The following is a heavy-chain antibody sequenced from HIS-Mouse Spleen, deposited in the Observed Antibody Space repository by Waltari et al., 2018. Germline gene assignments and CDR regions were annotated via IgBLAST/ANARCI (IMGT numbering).Heavy chain of an antibody. CDR1: GGSFSGYY. J-gene: IGHJ4*02. V-gene: IGHV4-34*01. Sequence: QVQLQQWGAGLLKPSETLSLTCAVYGGSFSGYYWSWIRQPPGKGLEWIGEINHGGSTNYNPSLKSRVTISVDTSKNQFSLKLSSVTAADTAVYYCARGRDSGSYYFDYWGQGTLVTVSS. CDR2: INHGGST. CDR3: ARGRDSGSYYFDY. D-gene: IGHD1-26*01.